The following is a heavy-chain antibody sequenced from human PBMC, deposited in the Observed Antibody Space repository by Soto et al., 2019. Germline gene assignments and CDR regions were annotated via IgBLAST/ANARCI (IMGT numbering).Heavy chain of an antibody. CDR3: ARGPWILGVVDYGMDV. J-gene: IGHJ6*02. CDR1: GGSFSGYY. V-gene: IGHV4-34*01. CDR2: INHSGST. D-gene: IGHD3-3*01. Sequence: SETLSLTCAVYGGSFSGYYWSWIRQPPGKGLEWIGEINHSGSTNYNPSLKSRVTISVDTSKNQFSLKLSSVTAADTAVYYCARGPWILGVVDYGMDVWGQGTTVTVSS.